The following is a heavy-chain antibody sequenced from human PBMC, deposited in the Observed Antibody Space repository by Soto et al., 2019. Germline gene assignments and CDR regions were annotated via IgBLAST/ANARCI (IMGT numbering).Heavy chain of an antibody. D-gene: IGHD2-2*01. CDR1: GYTFTGYY. J-gene: IGHJ4*02. CDR2: INLNSGGT. V-gene: IGHV1-2*02. CDR3: ARGPGRSSHHHTMPPFDY. Sequence: QVQLVQSGAAVKKPGASVKVSCKASGYTFTGYYMHWVRQAPGQGLEWMGWINLNSGGTNYAQKFQGRVTMTRDTSIRTAYVELSRLRSDDPAVYYCARGPGRSSHHHTMPPFDYWGQGTLVTVSS.